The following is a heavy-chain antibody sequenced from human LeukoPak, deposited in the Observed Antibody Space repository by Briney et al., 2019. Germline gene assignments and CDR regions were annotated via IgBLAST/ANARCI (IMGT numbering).Heavy chain of an antibody. Sequence: GGSLRLSCAASGFSFFNYAMGWVRQAPEKGLEWVSGISASGTTYYTDSVKGRFTISRDNSKNTVYLQMNSLRAEDTAVYYCAKDSAVGNHYDKTLDPWGQGALVTVSS. J-gene: IGHJ5*02. CDR2: ISASGTT. CDR3: AKDSAVGNHYDKTLDP. CDR1: GFSFFNYA. D-gene: IGHD3-16*01. V-gene: IGHV3-23*01.